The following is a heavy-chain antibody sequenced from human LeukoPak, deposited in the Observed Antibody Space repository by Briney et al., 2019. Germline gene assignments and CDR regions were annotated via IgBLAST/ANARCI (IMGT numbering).Heavy chain of an antibody. J-gene: IGHJ4*02. CDR2: ISGDGGSK. Sequence: GGSLRLSCAASGFVFDAYAMHWVRQTPRKGLEWVSLISGDGGSKYYADSMKGRFIISRDNSKNSLYLQMNSLGSEDTGVYYCAKDLNRASDYFDYWGQGALVTVSA. D-gene: IGHD1-14*01. CDR3: AKDLNRASDYFDY. V-gene: IGHV3-43*02. CDR1: GFVFDAYA.